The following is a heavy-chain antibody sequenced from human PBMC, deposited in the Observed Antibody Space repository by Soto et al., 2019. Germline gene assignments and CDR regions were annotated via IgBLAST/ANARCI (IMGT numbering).Heavy chain of an antibody. CDR2: FYSGGST. J-gene: IGHJ4*02. Sequence: TVSSNYMSWVRQAPGKGLEWVSVFYSGGSTYYADSVKGRFTVSRDNSKNTLYLQMNSLRAEDTAVYYCARSPIVGAPGYWGQGTLVTVSS. CDR3: ARSPIVGAPGY. V-gene: IGHV3-53*01. CDR1: TVSSNY. D-gene: IGHD1-26*01.